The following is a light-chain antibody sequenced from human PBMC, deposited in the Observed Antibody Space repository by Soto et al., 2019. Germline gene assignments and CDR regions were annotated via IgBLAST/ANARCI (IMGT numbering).Light chain of an antibody. CDR1: SSDVGSYDH. V-gene: IGLV2-14*01. J-gene: IGLJ1*01. CDR3: ISYTGSSTDYV. CDR2: EVS. Sequence: QSALTQPASVSGSPGRSITISCSGTSSDVGSYDHVAWYQQFPGKTPKLMIYEVSNRPSGVSSRFSGSKSGNTASLTISGLQAEDEADYYCISYTGSSTDYVFGRGPKVTVL.